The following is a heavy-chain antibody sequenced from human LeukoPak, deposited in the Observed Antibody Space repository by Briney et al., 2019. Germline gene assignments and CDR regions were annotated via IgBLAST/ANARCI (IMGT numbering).Heavy chain of an antibody. CDR1: GGSISSSSYY. CDR3: ARRVATAAPFDY. Sequence: SETLSLTCTVSGGSISSSSYYWGWIRQPPGKGLEWIGSIYYSGSTYYNPSLKSRVTISVDTSKNQFSLKLSSVTAADTAVYYCARRVATAAPFDYWGQGSLVTVCS. V-gene: IGHV4-39*07. CDR2: IYYSGST. D-gene: IGHD6-25*01. J-gene: IGHJ4*02.